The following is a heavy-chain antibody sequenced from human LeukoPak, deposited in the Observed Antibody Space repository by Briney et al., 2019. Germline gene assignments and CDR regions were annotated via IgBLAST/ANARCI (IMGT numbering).Heavy chain of an antibody. V-gene: IGHV1-8*01. CDR2: MNPNSGNT. CDR3: ACRQKDILSLDP. J-gene: IGHJ5*02. CDR1: GYTFTSYD. D-gene: IGHD2-21*01. Sequence: ASVKVSCKASGYTFTSYDINWVRQATGQGLEWMGWMNPNSGNTGYAQKFQGRVTMTRNTSISTAYMELSSLRSEDTAVYYCACRQKDILSLDPWGQGTLVTVSS.